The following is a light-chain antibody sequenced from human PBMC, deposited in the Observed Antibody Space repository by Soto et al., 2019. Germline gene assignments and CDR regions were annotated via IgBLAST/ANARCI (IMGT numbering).Light chain of an antibody. J-gene: IGKJ1*01. CDR1: QSVSSSY. CDR2: GAS. Sequence: EIVLTQSPGTLSLSPGERATLSCRASQSVSSSYLAWYQQKPGQAPRLLIYGASSRATGIPDRFSGSGSGTDFTLPIRRLEPEDFAVYYCQQYGSSPWTFGQGTKVDIK. CDR3: QQYGSSPWT. V-gene: IGKV3-20*01.